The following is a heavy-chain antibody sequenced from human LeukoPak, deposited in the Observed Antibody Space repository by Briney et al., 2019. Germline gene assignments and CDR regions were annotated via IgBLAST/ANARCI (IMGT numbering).Heavy chain of an antibody. J-gene: IGHJ4*02. D-gene: IGHD6-19*01. CDR2: IKQDGSEK. V-gene: IGHV3-7*03. Sequence: GGSLRLSCAASGFTFSSYWMSWVRQAPGKGLEWVANIKQDGSEKYYVDSVKGLFTISRDNAKNSLYLQMNSLRAEDTAVYYCAKGVAVAGTGYLAYWGQGTLVTVSS. CDR1: GFTFSSYW. CDR3: AKGVAVAGTGYLAY.